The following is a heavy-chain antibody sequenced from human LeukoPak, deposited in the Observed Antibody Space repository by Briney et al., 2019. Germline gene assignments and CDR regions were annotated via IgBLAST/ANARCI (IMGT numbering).Heavy chain of an antibody. Sequence: SETLSLTCTVSGGSISSSSYYWGWIRQPPGKGLECIGSIYYSGRTYYTPSLKSRVTISVDTSKNQFSLKLTSVTAADTAVYYCAREGVYSSGWSLVWYFDLWGRGTLVTVSS. CDR2: IYYSGRT. CDR1: GGSISSSSYY. V-gene: IGHV4-39*02. J-gene: IGHJ2*01. CDR3: AREGVYSSGWSLVWYFDL. D-gene: IGHD6-19*01.